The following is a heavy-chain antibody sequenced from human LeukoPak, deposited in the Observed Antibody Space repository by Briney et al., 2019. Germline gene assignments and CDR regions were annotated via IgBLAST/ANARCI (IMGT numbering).Heavy chain of an antibody. Sequence: NPGGSLRLSCAASGFTFSDYYMTWIRQAPGKGLVGVSYITSSGSTVYYADSVRGRFTISRDNAKNSLYLQMNSLRAEDTAVYYCAKRYSSGFYYMDVWGKGTTVTVSS. CDR1: GFTFSDYY. D-gene: IGHD6-19*01. CDR2: ITSSGSTV. CDR3: AKRYSSGFYYMDV. J-gene: IGHJ6*03. V-gene: IGHV3-11*04.